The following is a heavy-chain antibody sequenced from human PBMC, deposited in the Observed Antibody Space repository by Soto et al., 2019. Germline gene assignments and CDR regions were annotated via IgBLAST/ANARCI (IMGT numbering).Heavy chain of an antibody. D-gene: IGHD3-22*01. J-gene: IGHJ4*02. CDR2: IYYSGST. CDR3: ARGDGYYDSSGYPFDY. Sequence: QVQLQESGPGLVKTSETLSLTCTVSGGSISSYYWSWIRQPPGKGLEWIGYIYYSGSTNYNPSLKSRVTISVDTSKNQFSLKLSSVTAADTAVYYCARGDGYYDSSGYPFDYWGQGTLVTVSS. CDR1: GGSISSYY. V-gene: IGHV4-59*01.